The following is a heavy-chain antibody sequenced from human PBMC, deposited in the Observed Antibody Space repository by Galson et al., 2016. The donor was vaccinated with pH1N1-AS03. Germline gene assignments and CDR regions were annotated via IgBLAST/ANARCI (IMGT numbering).Heavy chain of an antibody. J-gene: IGHJ4*02. V-gene: IGHV4-59*10. CDR3: ARDLEEASGSLDVDY. CDR2: MYTSGSS. Sequence: TLSLTCAVYGGSFSGYYWSWIRQSPGKGLEWIGRMYTSGSSNYNPSLKSRVTMSVDTSRTQFSLKLSSVTAADTAVYYCARDLEEASGSLDVDYWGQGTLVTVSS. D-gene: IGHD3-10*01. CDR1: GGSFSGYY.